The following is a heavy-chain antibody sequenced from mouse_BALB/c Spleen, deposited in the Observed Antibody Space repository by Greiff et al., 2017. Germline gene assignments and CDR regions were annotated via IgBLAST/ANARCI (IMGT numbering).Heavy chain of an antibody. CDR2: IWAGGST. V-gene: IGHV2-9*02. CDR1: GFSLTSYG. Sequence: QVQLKQSGPGLVAPSQSLSITCTVSGFSLTSYGVHWVRQPPGKGLEWLGVIWAGGSTNYNSALMSRLSISKDNSKSQVFLKMNSLQTDDTAMYYCARGERGFDVWGAGTTVTVSS. CDR3: ARGERGFDV. J-gene: IGHJ1*01.